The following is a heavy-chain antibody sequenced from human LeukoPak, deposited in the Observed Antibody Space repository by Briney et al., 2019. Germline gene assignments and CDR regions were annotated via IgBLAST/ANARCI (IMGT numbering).Heavy chain of an antibody. CDR1: GFTFSSYS. D-gene: IGHD1-26*01. V-gene: IGHV3-21*01. J-gene: IGHJ4*02. CDR3: AREVGPTDY. CDR2: ISSSSSYI. Sequence: GGSLRLSCAASGFTFSSYSMNWVRQAPGKGLEWVSPISSSSSYIYYADSVKGRFTISRDNAKNSLYLQMNSLRVEDTAIYYCAREVGPTDYWGQGTLVTVSS.